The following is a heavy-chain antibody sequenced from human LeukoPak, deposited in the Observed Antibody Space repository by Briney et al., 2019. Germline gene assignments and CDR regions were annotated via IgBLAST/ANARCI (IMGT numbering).Heavy chain of an antibody. Sequence: SETLSLTCTVSGGSISSSSYYWGWIRQPPGKGLEWIGSIYYSGSTYYNPSLKSRVTISVDTSKNQFSLKLSSVTAADTAVYYCARVTKRSTSCCYNWFDPRGQGTLVTVSS. CDR1: GGSISSSSYY. CDR3: ARVTKRSTSCCYNWFDP. CDR2: IYYSGST. V-gene: IGHV4-39*07. J-gene: IGHJ5*02. D-gene: IGHD2-2*01.